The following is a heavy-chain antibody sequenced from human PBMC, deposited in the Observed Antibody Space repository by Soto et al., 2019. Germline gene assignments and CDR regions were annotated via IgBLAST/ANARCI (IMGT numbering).Heavy chain of an antibody. CDR1: GGTFTSIA. J-gene: IGHJ6*02. D-gene: IGHD6-13*01. V-gene: IGHV1-69*01. Sequence: QVHLVQASAEVKKPGSSVKVSCKASGGTFTSIAVSWVRQAPGQGLEWMGGIIPVLGTPNDAQKFQARVTITADASTTTVHMELSSLRSDDTAVYYCASSAGLDHLLNYYGLNVWGQVTTVTV. CDR2: IIPVLGTP. CDR3: ASSAGLDHLLNYYGLNV.